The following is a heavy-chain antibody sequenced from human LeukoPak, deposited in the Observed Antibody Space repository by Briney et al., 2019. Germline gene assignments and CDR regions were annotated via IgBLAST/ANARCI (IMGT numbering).Heavy chain of an antibody. J-gene: IGHJ5*02. D-gene: IGHD6-13*01. Sequence: GASVKVSCKASGSTYTTDGISWVRQAPGQGLEWMGWIDTYSGKTNYAQKFQGRVTMTSDTSTSTAYMELRSLRSDDTAVYYCARDRGIAEADSFDPWGQGTLVTVSS. V-gene: IGHV1-18*04. CDR2: IDTYSGKT. CDR3: ARDRGIAEADSFDP. CDR1: GSTYTTDG.